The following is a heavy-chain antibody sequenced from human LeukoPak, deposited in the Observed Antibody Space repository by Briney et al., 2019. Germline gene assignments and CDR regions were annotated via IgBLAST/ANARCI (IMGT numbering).Heavy chain of an antibody. V-gene: IGHV1-18*01. J-gene: IGHJ4*02. D-gene: IGHD3-10*01. Sequence: ASGRPSCNHAAHIVSTYVFIGGRQSPGHGGEGIGWINVHKGNTNYAQNFQGRVTMTADTSTSRVYMELRSLRSDDTAVYYCAREEYLSGNYVDDGGKGTLVSVSS. CDR1: AHIVSTYV. CDR3: AREEYLSGNYVDD. CDR2: INVHKGNT.